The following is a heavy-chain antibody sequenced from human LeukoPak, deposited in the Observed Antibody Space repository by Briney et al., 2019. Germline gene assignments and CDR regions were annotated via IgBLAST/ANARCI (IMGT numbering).Heavy chain of an antibody. V-gene: IGHV4-61*05. J-gene: IGHJ3*02. CDR2: IYYSGST. CDR1: GGSISSSSYY. CDR3: ARRNGDYDTFDI. D-gene: IGHD4-17*01. Sequence: SETLSLTCTVSGGSISSSSYYWGWIRQPPGKGLEWIGYIYYSGSTSYNPSLKSRVTISVDTSKKQFSLKLSSVTAADTAVYYCARRNGDYDTFDIWGQGTMVTVSS.